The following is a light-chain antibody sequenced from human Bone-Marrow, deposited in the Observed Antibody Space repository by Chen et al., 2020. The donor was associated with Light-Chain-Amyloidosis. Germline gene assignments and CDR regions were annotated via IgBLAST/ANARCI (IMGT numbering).Light chain of an antibody. CDR2: DDS. J-gene: IGLJ3*02. Sequence: SYVLTQPSSVSVAPGQTATIACGGNKIGSKSGHWYQQTPGHAPLLVVYDDSERPSGIPERLSGSNSGNTATLTISRVEAGDEADYYCQVWDRSSDRPVFGGGTKLTVL. V-gene: IGLV3-21*02. CDR1: KIGSKS. CDR3: QVWDRSSDRPV.